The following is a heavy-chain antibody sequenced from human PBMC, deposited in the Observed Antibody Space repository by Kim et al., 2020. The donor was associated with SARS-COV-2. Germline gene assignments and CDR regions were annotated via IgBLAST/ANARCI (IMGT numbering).Heavy chain of an antibody. Sequence: RFTSSRDNSKNTLYLQMNSLRAEDTAVYYCAKEIRLPPALHYYYYYGMDVWGQGTTVTVSS. CDR3: AKEIRLPPALHYYYYYGMDV. J-gene: IGHJ6*02. V-gene: IGHV3-23*01.